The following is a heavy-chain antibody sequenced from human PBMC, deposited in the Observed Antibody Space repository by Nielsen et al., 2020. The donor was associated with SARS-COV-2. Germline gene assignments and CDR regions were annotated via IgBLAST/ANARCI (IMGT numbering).Heavy chain of an antibody. V-gene: IGHV1-58*02. J-gene: IGHJ6*02. D-gene: IGHD2/OR15-2a*01. CDR3: AAGEYDYYYYYCMDV. CDR2: IVVGSGNT. Sequence: SVKVSCKASGFTFTSSAMQWVRQARGQRLEWIGWIVVGSGNTNYAQKFQERVTITRDMSTSTAYMELSSLRSEDTAVYYCAAGEYDYYYYYCMDVWGQGTTVTVSS. CDR1: GFTFTSSA.